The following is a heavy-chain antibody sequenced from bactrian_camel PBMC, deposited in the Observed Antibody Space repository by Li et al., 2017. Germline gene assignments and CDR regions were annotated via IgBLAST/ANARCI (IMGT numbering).Heavy chain of an antibody. CDR2: IHTTIGTT. J-gene: IGHJ4*01. CDR1: RYTSSSRC. Sequence: HVQLVESGGGSVQAGGSLRLSCAASRYTSSSRCLGWFRQAPGKEREGLASIHTTIGTTHYVDSVKGRFVISQDNARNTLFLQMNSLRPEDTAVYYCQRDSGVGGPRGQGTQVTVS. V-gene: IGHV3S1*01. D-gene: IGHD7*01.